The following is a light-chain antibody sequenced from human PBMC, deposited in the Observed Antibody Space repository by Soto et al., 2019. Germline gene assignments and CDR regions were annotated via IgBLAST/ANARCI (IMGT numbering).Light chain of an antibody. J-gene: IGKJ1*01. CDR2: AAS. CDR1: QVISSY. V-gene: IGKV1-39*01. CDR3: AQSYTSSPAT. Sequence: DLQMTQSPSSLSASLGARVTITCRASQVISSYLNWYLQKLGKAPKLLIYAASSLQRGVPSRFSGSRSGTDFTLTLSSLQPADFATDYCAQSYTSSPATFGQGNKVEIK.